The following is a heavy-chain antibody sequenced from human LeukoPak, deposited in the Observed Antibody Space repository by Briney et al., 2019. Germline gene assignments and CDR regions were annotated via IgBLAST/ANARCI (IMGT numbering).Heavy chain of an antibody. CDR1: GLTLRNYW. Sequence: GGSLRLSCAASGLTLRNYWMHWVRQAPGKGLVWVSRINSDGSSTSYADSVKGRFTISRDNAKNTLYLQMNSLRAEDTAVYYCAKDPPPRAGTFDYWGQGTLVTVSS. CDR2: INSDGSST. V-gene: IGHV3-74*01. CDR3: AKDPPPRAGTFDY. D-gene: IGHD6-13*01. J-gene: IGHJ4*02.